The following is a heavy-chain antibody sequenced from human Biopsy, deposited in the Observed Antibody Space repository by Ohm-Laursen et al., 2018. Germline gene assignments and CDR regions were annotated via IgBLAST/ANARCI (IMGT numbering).Heavy chain of an antibody. CDR3: ATKLTGYFHH. Sequence: ASVKVSCKAPGGTFSNYGVNWVRQAPGQGLEWLGGNIPILGTGNYAQKFQDRVTVAADTSTSTATMELRSLRSDNTAVYYCATKLTGYFHHWGQGILVIVSS. D-gene: IGHD3-9*01. V-gene: IGHV1-69*06. J-gene: IGHJ1*01. CDR1: GGTFSNYG. CDR2: NIPILGTG.